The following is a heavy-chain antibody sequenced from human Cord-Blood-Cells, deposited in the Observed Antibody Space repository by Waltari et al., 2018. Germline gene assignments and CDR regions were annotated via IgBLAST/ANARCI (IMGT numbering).Heavy chain of an antibody. Sequence: QVQLQQWGAGLLKPSETLSLTCAVYGGSFSGYYWSWIRQPPGKGLEWIGEINHSGSTNYNPSLKSRVTISVDTSKNQFSLKLSSVTAADTAVYYCARGGRESGCDYWGQGTLVTVSS. D-gene: IGHD3-3*01. J-gene: IGHJ4*02. CDR3: ARGGRESGCDY. V-gene: IGHV4-34*01. CDR2: INHSGST. CDR1: GGSFSGYY.